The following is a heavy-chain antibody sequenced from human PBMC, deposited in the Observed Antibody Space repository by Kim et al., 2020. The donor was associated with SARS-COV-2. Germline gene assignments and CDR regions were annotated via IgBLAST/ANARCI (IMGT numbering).Heavy chain of an antibody. V-gene: IGHV3-11*04. CDR3: ARSGYYYDSSGSYYYYGMDV. J-gene: IGHJ6*02. Sequence: RFTISRDNAKNSLYLQMNSLRAEDTAVYYCARSGYYYDSSGSYYYYGMDVWGQGTTVTVSS. D-gene: IGHD3-22*01.